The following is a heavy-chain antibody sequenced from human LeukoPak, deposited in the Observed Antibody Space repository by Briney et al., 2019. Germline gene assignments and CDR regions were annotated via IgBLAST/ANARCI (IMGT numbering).Heavy chain of an antibody. CDR1: GYTFTSYG. D-gene: IGHD2-2*01. Sequence: ASVKVSCKASGYTFTSYGISWVRQAPGQGLEWMGWISAYNGNTNYAQKLQGRVTMTTDTSTSTAYMEPRSLRSDDTAVYYCARDQYCSSTSCQENYYYYYGMDVWGKGTTVTVSS. J-gene: IGHJ6*04. CDR3: ARDQYCSSTSCQENYYYYYGMDV. CDR2: ISAYNGNT. V-gene: IGHV1-18*04.